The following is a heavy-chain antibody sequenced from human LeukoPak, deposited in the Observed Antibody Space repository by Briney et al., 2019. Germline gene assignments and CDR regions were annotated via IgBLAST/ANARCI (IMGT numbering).Heavy chain of an antibody. D-gene: IGHD6-19*01. CDR3: ARSPYNSGWRYFDY. CDR1: GYKFTSHW. J-gene: IGHJ4*02. V-gene: IGHV5-51*01. Sequence: GESLKISCKGSGYKFTSHWIGWVRQMPGKGLEWMGIIYLDDSDARYSPSFEGQVTISVDKSISTAYLQWSSLKASDTAMYYCARSPYNSGWRYFDYWGQRTLVTASS. CDR2: IYLDDSDA.